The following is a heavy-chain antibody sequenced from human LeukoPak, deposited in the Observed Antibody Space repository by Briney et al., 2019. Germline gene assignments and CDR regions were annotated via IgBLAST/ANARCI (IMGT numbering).Heavy chain of an antibody. Sequence: ASVKVSCKASGGTFSSYAISWVRQAPGQGLEWMGRIIPILGIANYAQKFQGRVTITADKSTSTAYMELSSLRSEDTAVYYCARDHDSVGGDGYWGQGTLVTVSS. V-gene: IGHV1-69*04. CDR1: GGTFSSYA. J-gene: IGHJ4*02. D-gene: IGHD1-26*01. CDR3: ARDHDSVGGDGY. CDR2: IIPILGIA.